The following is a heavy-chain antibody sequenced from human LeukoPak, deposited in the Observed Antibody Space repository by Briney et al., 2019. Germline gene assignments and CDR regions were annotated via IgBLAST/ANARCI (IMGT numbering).Heavy chain of an antibody. V-gene: IGHV1-69*13. CDR2: IIPIFGTA. J-gene: IGHJ5*02. Sequence: AAVQVSCKASGGTFSSYAISWVRQAPAQGLEGMGGIIPIFGTANYAQQFQGRVTITPDESTSTAYMELRSLRSEDTAEYYCARDSQRSARLRAIWFDPWGQGTLVTVSS. CDR1: GGTFSSYA. CDR3: ARDSQRSARLRAIWFDP. D-gene: IGHD2-21*01.